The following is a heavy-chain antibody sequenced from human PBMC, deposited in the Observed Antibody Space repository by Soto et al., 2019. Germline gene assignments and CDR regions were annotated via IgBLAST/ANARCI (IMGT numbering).Heavy chain of an antibody. D-gene: IGHD1-26*01. CDR2: ISWNSGSI. CDR3: AKDFSLYLGALFDY. J-gene: IGHJ4*02. V-gene: IGHV3-9*01. CDR1: GFTFDDYA. Sequence: EVQLVESGGGLVQPGRSLRLSCAASGFTFDDYAMHWVRQAPGKGLEWVSGISWNSGSIGYADSVKGRFTISRDNAKNSLYLQMNSLRAEDTALYYCAKDFSLYLGALFDYWGQGTLVTVSS.